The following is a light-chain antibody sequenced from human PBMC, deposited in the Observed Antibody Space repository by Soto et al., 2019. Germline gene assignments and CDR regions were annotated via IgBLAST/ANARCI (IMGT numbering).Light chain of an antibody. J-gene: IGKJ1*01. CDR2: AAS. CDR1: QTISSY. CDR3: QQSYSTPRT. Sequence: DIQMTQSPSSLSASVGDRVTITCRASQTISSYINWYQQKPGKAPNLLIYAASSLLSGVPSRFSGSGSGTDFTLTISSLQFEDFATYYCQQSYSTPRTFGQGTKVDNK. V-gene: IGKV1-39*01.